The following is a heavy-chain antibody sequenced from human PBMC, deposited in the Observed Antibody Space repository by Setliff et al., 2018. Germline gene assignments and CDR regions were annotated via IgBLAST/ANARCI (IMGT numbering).Heavy chain of an antibody. V-gene: IGHV4-38-2*01. Sequence: PSETLSLTCGVSGFSIYSGYYWGWIRQPPGKGLEWIGSIYHSGSTRFNPSLKSRVTISVDTFKNQFSLKLNSVTAADTAVYYCARRGLGSYYDGSDFLSFDYWGQGNLVTVSS. CDR2: IYHSGST. CDR1: GFSIYSGYY. J-gene: IGHJ4*02. CDR3: ARRGLGSYYDGSDFLSFDY. D-gene: IGHD3-22*01.